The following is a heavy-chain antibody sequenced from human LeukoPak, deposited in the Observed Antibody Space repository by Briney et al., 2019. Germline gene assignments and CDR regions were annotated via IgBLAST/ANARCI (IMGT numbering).Heavy chain of an antibody. J-gene: IGHJ6*02. CDR1: GFTFSSYG. D-gene: IGHD5-18*01. V-gene: IGHV3-33*08. Sequence: PGRSLRLSCAASGFTFSSYGMHWVRQAPGKGLEWVAVIWSDGGDKYYADSVKGRFTISRDNSKNTLFLQMNGVRAEDTAVYYCARYSSTTNFYYGMDVWGQGTTVTVS. CDR3: ARYSSTTNFYYGMDV. CDR2: IWSDGGDK.